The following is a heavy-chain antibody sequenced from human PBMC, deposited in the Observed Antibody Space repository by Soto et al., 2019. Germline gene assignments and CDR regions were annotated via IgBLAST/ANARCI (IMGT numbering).Heavy chain of an antibody. V-gene: IGHV4-34*01. CDR3: ARVHFGSGSYYFDY. CDR1: GGSFSGYY. Sequence: QVQLQQWGAGLLKPSETLSLTCAVYGGSFSGYYWSWIRQPPGKGLEWIGEINHSGSTNYNPSLTSRVTIAVDTSKNQFSLKLSSVTAADTAVYYCARVHFGSGSYYFDYWGQGTLVTVSS. D-gene: IGHD1-26*01. J-gene: IGHJ4*02. CDR2: INHSGST.